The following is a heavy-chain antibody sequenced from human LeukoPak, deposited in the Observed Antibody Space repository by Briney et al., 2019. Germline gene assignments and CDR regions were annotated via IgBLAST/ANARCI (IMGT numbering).Heavy chain of an antibody. CDR1: GGSVSSGSYF. CDR3: ARKIRDSEVDY. D-gene: IGHD3-10*01. CDR2: FYCSAGT. J-gene: IGHJ4*02. V-gene: IGHV4-61*01. Sequence: SETLSLTCTVSGGSVSSGSYFWSWIRQPPGKGLEWIGYFYCSAGTNYNPSLKSRVTISLDTSKNQFSLKLSSVTAADTAVYYCARKIRDSEVDYWGQGTLVTVSS.